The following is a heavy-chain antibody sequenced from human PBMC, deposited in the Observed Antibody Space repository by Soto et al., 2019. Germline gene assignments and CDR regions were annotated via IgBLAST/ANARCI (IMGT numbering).Heavy chain of an antibody. J-gene: IGHJ4*02. V-gene: IGHV3-9*01. CDR2: ISWTSGSI. Sequence: EVQLVESGGDLVQPGRSLRLSCATSGFTFDDYAMHWVRQAPGKGREWVSGISWTSGSIHYADSVRGRFTISRDNAKNSLYLQMNSLRPEDTAFYYCAKYGGGDYRLGTYFDSWGQGTLVTVSS. CDR1: GFTFDDYA. D-gene: IGHD2-21*02. CDR3: AKYGGGDYRLGTYFDS.